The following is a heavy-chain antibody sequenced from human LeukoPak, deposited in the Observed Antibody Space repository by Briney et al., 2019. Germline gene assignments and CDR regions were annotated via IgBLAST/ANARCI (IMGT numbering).Heavy chain of an antibody. D-gene: IGHD1-26*01. CDR2: LYYSGST. CDR3: ARSIGRTGWFDP. Sequence: KTSETLSLTCTVSGGSISSSSYYWGWIRQPPGKGLEWIGSLYYSGSTYYNPSLKSRVTISVDTSKNQFSLKLSSVTAADTVVYYCARSIGRTGWFDPWGQGTLVTVSS. CDR1: GGSISSSSYY. J-gene: IGHJ5*02. V-gene: IGHV4-39*01.